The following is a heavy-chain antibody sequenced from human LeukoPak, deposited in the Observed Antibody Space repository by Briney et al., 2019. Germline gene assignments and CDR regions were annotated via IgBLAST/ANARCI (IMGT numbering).Heavy chain of an antibody. CDR3: ARDRSLQWFYY. J-gene: IGHJ4*02. Sequence: PSETLSLTCAVSSGPISISHYWGWIRQPPGKGLEWIGSISYGGTTYYNPSLKGRVTISLDTSKTQFSLEVSSVTAADTAVYYCARDRSLQWFYYWGQGTLVAVSS. CDR1: SGPISISHY. D-gene: IGHD3-22*01. V-gene: IGHV4-39*07. CDR2: ISYGGTT.